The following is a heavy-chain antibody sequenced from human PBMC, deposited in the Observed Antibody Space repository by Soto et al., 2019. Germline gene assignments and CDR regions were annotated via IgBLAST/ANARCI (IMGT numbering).Heavy chain of an antibody. CDR1: GFTFGSYA. D-gene: IGHD3-10*01. Sequence: EVQLLESGGGLVQPGGSLRLSCVASGFTFGSYAMNWVRQAPGKGLEWVSSITGSGDSTYYADSVKGRFTISRDNSKNTLYLQMNSLRVEDTAVYYCAKLLSRGVNLNWGQGTLVTVSS. CDR3: AKLLSRGVNLN. CDR2: ITGSGDST. J-gene: IGHJ4*02. V-gene: IGHV3-23*01.